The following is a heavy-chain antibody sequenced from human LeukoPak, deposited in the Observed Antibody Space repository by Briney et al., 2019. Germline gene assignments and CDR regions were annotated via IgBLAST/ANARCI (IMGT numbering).Heavy chain of an antibody. CDR1: GGSISSYY. Sequence: PSETLSLTCTVSGGSISSYYWSWIRRPAGKGLEWIGRIYTSGSTNYNPSLKSRVTMSVDTSKNQFSPKLSSVTAADTAVYYCARGSVGSSSPWFDPWGQGTLVTVSS. CDR2: IYTSGST. J-gene: IGHJ5*02. D-gene: IGHD6-13*01. V-gene: IGHV4-4*07. CDR3: ARGSVGSSSPWFDP.